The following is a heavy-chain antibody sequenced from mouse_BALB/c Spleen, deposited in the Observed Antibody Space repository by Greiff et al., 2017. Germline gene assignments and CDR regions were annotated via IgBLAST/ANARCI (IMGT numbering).Heavy chain of an antibody. CDR3: TGTSLLAMDY. V-gene: IGHV1-15*01. D-gene: IGHD1-1*01. Sequence: VQLQQSGAELVRPGASVTLSCKASGYTFTDYEMHWVKQTPVHGLEWIGAIDPETGGTAYNQKFKGKATLTADKSSSTAYMELRSLTSEDSAVYYCTGTSLLAMDYWGQGTSVTVSS. J-gene: IGHJ4*01. CDR2: IDPETGGT. CDR1: GYTFTDYE.